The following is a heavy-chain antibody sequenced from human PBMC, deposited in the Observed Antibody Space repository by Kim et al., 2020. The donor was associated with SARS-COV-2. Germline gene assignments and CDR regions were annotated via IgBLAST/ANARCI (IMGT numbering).Heavy chain of an antibody. D-gene: IGHD3-9*01. CDR3: ARSRRRYVILNGYYLNLYFDH. CDR1: GFTFSSYW. J-gene: IGHJ4*02. V-gene: IGHV3-7*03. CDR2: IKQDGSEK. Sequence: GGSLRLSCAASGFTFSSYWMSWVRQAPGKGLEWVANIKQDGSEKYYVDSVKGRFTISRDNAKNSLYLQMNSLRAEDTAVYYCARSRRRYVILNGYYLNLYFDHRGQGTLVTVSS.